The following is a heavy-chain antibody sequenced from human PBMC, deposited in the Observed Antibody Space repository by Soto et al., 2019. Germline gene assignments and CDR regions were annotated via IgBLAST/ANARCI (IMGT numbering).Heavy chain of an antibody. Sequence: SVKVSCTSSGGTFSSYAISWVRQAPGQGLEWMGGIIPIFGTANYAQKFQGRVTITADESTRTAYMELSSLRSEDAAVYYCAREADYDSSGYYYFYWGQGTLVTVSS. V-gene: IGHV1-69*13. CDR3: AREADYDSSGYYYFY. D-gene: IGHD3-22*01. CDR2: IIPIFGTA. J-gene: IGHJ4*02. CDR1: GGTFSSYA.